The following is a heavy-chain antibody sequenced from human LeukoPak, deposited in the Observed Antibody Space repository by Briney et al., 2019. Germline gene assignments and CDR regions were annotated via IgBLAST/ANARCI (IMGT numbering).Heavy chain of an antibody. D-gene: IGHD3-10*02. J-gene: IGHJ6*04. Sequence: GGSLRLSCAVSGFTVSRHYMTWVRQAPGKGLQWVSVIFTGGSTYYADSVKGRFTISRDNAKNSLYLQMNSLRAEDTAVYYCAELGITMIGGVWGKGTTVTISS. CDR2: IFTGGST. CDR1: GFTVSRHY. CDR3: AELGITMIGGV. V-gene: IGHV3-66*01.